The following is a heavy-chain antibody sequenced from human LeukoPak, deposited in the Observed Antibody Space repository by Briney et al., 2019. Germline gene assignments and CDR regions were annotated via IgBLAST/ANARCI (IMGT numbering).Heavy chain of an antibody. CDR1: GWSFNDYY. J-gene: IGHJ5*02. CDR2: INARGDT. CDR3: ARGQVPAARGYNWFDP. Sequence: SQTLSLTCAVSGWSFNDYYWNWIRQPPGKGLEWIGEINARGDTNYNPSLKSRVTISVDTSKKQFSLRLTPMIAADTALYYCARGQVPAARGYNWFDPWGQGTLVTVSS. D-gene: IGHD2-2*01. V-gene: IGHV4-34*01.